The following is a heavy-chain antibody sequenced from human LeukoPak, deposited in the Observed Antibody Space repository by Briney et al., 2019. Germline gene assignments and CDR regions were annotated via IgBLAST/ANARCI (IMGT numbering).Heavy chain of an antibody. CDR1: GGSFRTYY. D-gene: IGHD6-13*01. CDR3: ARVYYSSSYDYWYFDL. Sequence: PSETLSLTCAVYGGSFRTYYWSWIRQPPGKGLEWIGEINHSGSTNYNPSLKSRVTTSVDTSKNQFSLKLSSVTAADTAVYYCARVYYSSSYDYWYFDLWGRGTLVTVSS. CDR2: INHSGST. J-gene: IGHJ2*01. V-gene: IGHV4-34*01.